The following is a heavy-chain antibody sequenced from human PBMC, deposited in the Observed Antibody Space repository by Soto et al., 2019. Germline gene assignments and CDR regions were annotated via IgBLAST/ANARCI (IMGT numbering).Heavy chain of an antibody. V-gene: IGHV1-46*01. CDR1: GYTFTTYY. D-gene: IGHD3-16*01. CDR2: INPIGGST. Sequence: ASVKVSCKASGYTFTTYYMHWVRQAPGQGLEWMGIINPIGGSTTYTQRFQGRVTMTRDTSTSTVYMELSSLRSEDTAIYYCARVAAGGAFDIWGQGTMVTVSS. J-gene: IGHJ3*02. CDR3: ARVAAGGAFDI.